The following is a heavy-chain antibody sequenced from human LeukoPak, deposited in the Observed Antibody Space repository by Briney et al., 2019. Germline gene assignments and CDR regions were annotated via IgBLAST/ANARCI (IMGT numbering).Heavy chain of an antibody. CDR2: ISGSGGST. J-gene: IGHJ4*02. D-gene: IGHD2-2*01. CDR1: GFTFSSYA. Sequence: GGSLRLSCAASGFTFSSYAMSWVRQAPGKGLEWVSGISGSGGSTYYADSVKGRFTISRDNSKNTLYLQMNSLRAEDTAVCYCAKDRVVVPAASRYWGQGTLVTVSS. V-gene: IGHV3-23*01. CDR3: AKDRVVVPAASRY.